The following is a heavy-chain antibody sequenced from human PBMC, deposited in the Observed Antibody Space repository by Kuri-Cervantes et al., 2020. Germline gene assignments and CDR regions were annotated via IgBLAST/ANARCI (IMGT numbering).Heavy chain of an antibody. CDR3: ARDTRGNYYYGMDV. J-gene: IGHJ6*02. V-gene: IGHV3-66*01. Sequence: GGSLRLSCTVSGGSISSGGYYWSWIRQHPGKGLEWIGYIYHSGSTYYADSVKGRFTISRDNSKNTLYLQMNSLRAEDTAVYYCARDTRGNYYYGMDVWGQGTTVTVSS. CDR2: IYHSGST. CDR1: GGSISSGGYY.